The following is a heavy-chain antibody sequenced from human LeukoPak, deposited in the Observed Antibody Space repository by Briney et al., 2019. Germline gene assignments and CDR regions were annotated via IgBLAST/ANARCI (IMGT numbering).Heavy chain of an antibody. Sequence: GGSLRLSCAASGFSFNKYWMHWVRQAPGKGLVWVSRINIDGSNRDYAESVRGRFTISRDNAKNTLYLQMNSLRAEDTAVYYCAKDPFSGYDSFTYFDYWGQGTLVTVSS. CDR1: GFSFNKYW. CDR3: AKDPFSGYDSFTYFDY. J-gene: IGHJ4*02. V-gene: IGHV3-74*01. CDR2: INIDGSNR. D-gene: IGHD5-12*01.